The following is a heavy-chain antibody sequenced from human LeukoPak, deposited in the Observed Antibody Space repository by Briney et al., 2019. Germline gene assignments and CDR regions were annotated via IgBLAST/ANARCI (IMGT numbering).Heavy chain of an antibody. Sequence: ASVKVSCKASGYTFTSYGISWVRQAPGQGLEWMGWISAYNGNTNYAQKLQGRVTMTTDTSTSTAYMELRSLRSDDTAVYYCARDMNELLWFSLSEFFDYWGPGTLVTVSS. D-gene: IGHD3-10*01. J-gene: IGHJ4*02. CDR3: ARDMNELLWFSLSEFFDY. CDR1: GYTFTSYG. V-gene: IGHV1-18*01. CDR2: ISAYNGNT.